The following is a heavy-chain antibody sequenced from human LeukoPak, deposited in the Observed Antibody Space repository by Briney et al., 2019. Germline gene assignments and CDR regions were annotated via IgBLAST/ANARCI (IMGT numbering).Heavy chain of an antibody. Sequence: PSETLSLTCTVSGGSISSYYWSWIRQPPGKGLEWIGYIYTSGSTNYNPSLKSQVTISVDTSKNQFSLKLSSVTAADTAVYYCARRSSRGLLDYWGQGTLVTVSS. J-gene: IGHJ4*02. CDR1: GGSISSYY. V-gene: IGHV4-4*09. CDR2: IYTSGST. CDR3: ARRSSRGLLDY. D-gene: IGHD6-13*01.